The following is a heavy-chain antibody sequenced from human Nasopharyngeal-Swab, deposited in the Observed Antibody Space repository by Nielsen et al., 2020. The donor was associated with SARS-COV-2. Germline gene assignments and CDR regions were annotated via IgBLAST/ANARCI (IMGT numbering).Heavy chain of an antibody. V-gene: IGHV3-11*04. CDR2: ISSSGSTR. CDR1: GFTFSDYY. Sequence: GGSLRLSRAASGFTFSDYYMSWIRRAPGRGLEWVSYISSSGSTRYYADSVKGRFTISRDNAKNSLYLQMNSLRAEDTALYYCARGSGDIVATITYYYGMDVWGQGTTVTVSS. CDR3: ARGSGDIVATITYYYGMDV. D-gene: IGHD5-12*01. J-gene: IGHJ6*02.